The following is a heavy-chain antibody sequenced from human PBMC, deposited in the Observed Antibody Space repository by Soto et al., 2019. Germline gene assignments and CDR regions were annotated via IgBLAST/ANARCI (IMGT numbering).Heavy chain of an antibody. CDR3: ARNQREYCSGGSCLYGMDV. Sequence: PGGSLRLSCAASGFTFSSYGMHWVRQAPGKGLEWVAVIWYDGSNKYYADSVKGRFTISRDNSKNTLYLQMNSLRAEDTAVYYCARNQREYCSGGSCLYGMDVWGQGTTVTVSS. CDR2: IWYDGSNK. D-gene: IGHD2-15*01. J-gene: IGHJ6*02. CDR1: GFTFSSYG. V-gene: IGHV3-33*01.